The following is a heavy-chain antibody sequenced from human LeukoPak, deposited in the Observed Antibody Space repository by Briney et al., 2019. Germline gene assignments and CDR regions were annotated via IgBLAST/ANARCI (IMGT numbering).Heavy chain of an antibody. V-gene: IGHV4-59*01. Sequence: SETLSLTCTVSGGSISSYYWSWIRQPPGKGLEWIGYIYYSGSTYYNPSLKSRVTISVDTSKNQFSLKLSSVTAADTAVYYCARVSRYYYDSSGYGAEYFQHWGQGTLVTVSS. CDR1: GGSISSYY. J-gene: IGHJ1*01. CDR3: ARVSRYYYDSSGYGAEYFQH. CDR2: IYYSGST. D-gene: IGHD3-22*01.